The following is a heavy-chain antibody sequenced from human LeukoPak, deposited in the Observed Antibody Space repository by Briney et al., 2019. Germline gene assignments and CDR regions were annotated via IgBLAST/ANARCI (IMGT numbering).Heavy chain of an antibody. Sequence: PSETLSLTCAVSGGSIRGGPYHWSWIRQHPGKGLEWIGYIHYSGTTYYNPSLKSRVTISVDTSNNQFSLKLSSVSAADTAVYYSARADCSTTCYYFDDWGRGTLVTVSS. J-gene: IGHJ4*02. CDR2: IHYSGTT. CDR1: GGSIRGGPYH. V-gene: IGHV4-31*11. CDR3: ARADCSTTCYYFDD. D-gene: IGHD2-2*01.